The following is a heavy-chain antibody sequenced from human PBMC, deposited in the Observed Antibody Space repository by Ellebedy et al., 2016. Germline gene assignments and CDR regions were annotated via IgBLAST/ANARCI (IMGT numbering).Heavy chain of an antibody. D-gene: IGHD2-15*01. CDR2: INHSGST. Sequence: SETLSLXXAVYGGSFSGYYWSWIRQPPGKGLEWIGEINHSGSTNYNPSLKSRVTISVDTSKNQFSLKLSSVTAADTAVYYCARGRRRTVGLLGSYNWFDPWGQGTLVTVSS. CDR3: ARGRRRTVGLLGSYNWFDP. J-gene: IGHJ5*02. CDR1: GGSFSGYY. V-gene: IGHV4-34*01.